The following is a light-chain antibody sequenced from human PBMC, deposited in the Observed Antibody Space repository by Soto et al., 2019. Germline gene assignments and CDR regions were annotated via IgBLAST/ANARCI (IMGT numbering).Light chain of an antibody. CDR2: GAS. Sequence: EIVLTQSPGTLSLSPGERATLSCRASQSVSSSYFAWYQQKPGQAPRLLIYGASSRATGIPDRFSGSGSGTDFTLTISRLEPEYFAVFYCQQYGTAPFTFGPGTKVDIK. J-gene: IGKJ3*01. CDR1: QSVSSSY. CDR3: QQYGTAPFT. V-gene: IGKV3-20*01.